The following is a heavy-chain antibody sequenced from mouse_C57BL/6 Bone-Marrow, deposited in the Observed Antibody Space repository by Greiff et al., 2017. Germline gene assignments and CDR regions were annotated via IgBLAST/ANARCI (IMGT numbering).Heavy chain of an antibody. Sequence: EVKLVESGGGLVKPGGSLKLSCAASGFTFSDYGMHWVRQAPEKGLEWVAYISSGSSTLYSADTVKGRFTISRDNAKNTLFLQMTSLRSEDTAMYYCARGGLPWFAYWGQGTLVTVSA. CDR3: ARGGLPWFAY. D-gene: IGHD2-4*01. J-gene: IGHJ3*01. CDR2: ISSGSSTL. V-gene: IGHV5-17*01. CDR1: GFTFSDYG.